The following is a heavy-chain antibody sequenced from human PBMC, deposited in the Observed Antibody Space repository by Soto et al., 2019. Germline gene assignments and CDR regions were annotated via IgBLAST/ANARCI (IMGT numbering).Heavy chain of an antibody. D-gene: IGHD2-8*01. CDR2: VYYRGRR. J-gene: IGHJ4*02. CDR1: GGSVSNSNYY. CDR3: VSQRTSVLTQAYFDY. Sequence: SETLSLTCTVSGGSVSNSNYYWGWIRQSPGKGLEWIGSVYYRGRRYSKSSVKSRGTISVGTSKNQFSLNLNSVTASDTAVYYCVSQRTSVLTQAYFDYWGQGALVTVTS. V-gene: IGHV4-39*01.